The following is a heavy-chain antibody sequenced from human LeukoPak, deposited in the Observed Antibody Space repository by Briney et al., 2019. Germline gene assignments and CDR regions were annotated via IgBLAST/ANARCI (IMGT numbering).Heavy chain of an antibody. J-gene: IGHJ5*02. CDR3: ARANDSSGYYYDWFDP. CDR2: ISYDGSNK. Sequence: GGSLRLSCAASGFTFSTYAIHWVRQAPGKGLEWVAVISYDGSNKYYADSVKGRFTISRDNSKNTLYLQMNSLRAEDTAVYYCARANDSSGYYYDWFDPWGQGTLVTVSS. CDR1: GFTFSTYA. V-gene: IGHV3-30*04. D-gene: IGHD3-22*01.